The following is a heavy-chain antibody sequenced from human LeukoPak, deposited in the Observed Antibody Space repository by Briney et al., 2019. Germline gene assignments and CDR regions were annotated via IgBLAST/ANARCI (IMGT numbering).Heavy chain of an antibody. J-gene: IGHJ4*02. D-gene: IGHD2-21*01. CDR3: ARDPYYSFDY. CDR1: GFIFSSSW. CDR2: IKQDGNEK. V-gene: IGHV3-7*04. Sequence: AGGSLRLSCAASGFIFSSSWMSWVRQAPGKGLEWVANIKQDGNEKYYVDSVKGRFTISRDNAKNSLYLQMDSLRAEDTAVYYCARDPYYSFDYWGRGTLVTVSS.